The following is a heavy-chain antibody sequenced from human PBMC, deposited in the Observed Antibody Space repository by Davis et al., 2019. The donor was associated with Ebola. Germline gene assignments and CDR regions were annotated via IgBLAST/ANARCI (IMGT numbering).Heavy chain of an antibody. Sequence: GESLKISCAASGFTFSSYWMSWVRQAPGKGLEWVATISGSGGSIWYAETVKGRFTISRDNSKDTLSLQMNSLRVEDTAIYYCAKDLTVASAANYWGQGSLVTVSS. V-gene: IGHV3-23*01. CDR3: AKDLTVASAANY. CDR2: ISGSGGSI. CDR1: GFTFSSYW. J-gene: IGHJ4*02. D-gene: IGHD6-13*01.